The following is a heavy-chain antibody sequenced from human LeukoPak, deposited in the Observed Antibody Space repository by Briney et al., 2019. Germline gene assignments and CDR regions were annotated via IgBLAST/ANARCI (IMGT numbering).Heavy chain of an antibody. CDR1: GFTFSSYS. V-gene: IGHV3-21*01. J-gene: IGHJ5*02. D-gene: IGHD6-19*01. CDR2: ISSSSSYI. CDR3: ARAVAGTHWFDP. Sequence: PGGSLRLSCAASGFTFSSYSMNWVRQAPGKGLEWVSSISSSSSYIYYADSVKGRFTMSRESAKNSLYLQMNSLRAGDTAVYYCARAVAGTHWFDPWGQGTLVIVSS.